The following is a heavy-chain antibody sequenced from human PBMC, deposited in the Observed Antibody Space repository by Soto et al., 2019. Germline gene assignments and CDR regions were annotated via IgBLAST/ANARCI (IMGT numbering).Heavy chain of an antibody. CDR1: GYTFTSYG. CDR2: ISADNGNT. Sequence: QVQLVQSGAEVKKPGASVKVSCKASGYTFTSYGISWVRQAPGQGLEWMGWISADNGNTNFAQKLQGRVTMTADTSTSTAYMELRSLRSDDTAVYYCARDGVDTATGYYYGMDVWGQGTTVTVSS. V-gene: IGHV1-18*01. CDR3: ARDGVDTATGYYYGMDV. D-gene: IGHD5-18*01. J-gene: IGHJ6*02.